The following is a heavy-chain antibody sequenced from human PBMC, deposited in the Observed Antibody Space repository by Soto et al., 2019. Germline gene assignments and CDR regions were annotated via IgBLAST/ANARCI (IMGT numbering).Heavy chain of an antibody. V-gene: IGHV1-69*02. Sequence: SVKVSCKASGGTFSSYTISWVRQAPGQGLEWMGRIIPILGIANYAQKFQGRVTITADKSTSTAYMELSSLRSEDTAVYYCASRAPYYSTSLDDGYYCYYMDVWGKGTTVTVSS. CDR2: IIPILGIA. CDR3: ASRAPYYSTSLDDGYYCYYMDV. J-gene: IGHJ6*03. CDR1: GGTFSSYT. D-gene: IGHD1-26*01.